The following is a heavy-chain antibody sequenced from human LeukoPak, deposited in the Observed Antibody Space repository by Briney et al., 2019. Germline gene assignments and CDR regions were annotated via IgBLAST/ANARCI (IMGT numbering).Heavy chain of an antibody. CDR3: ARQPHRCGGDCYKDY. CDR1: GYSFTNYW. V-gene: IGHV5-51*01. D-gene: IGHD2-21*02. J-gene: IGHJ4*02. Sequence: GESLKISCKGSGYSFTNYWIGWVRQMPGKGLEWMGIIYPHDSDTRYSPSFQGQVTISADKSISTAFLHWSSLKASDTAMYYCARQPHRCGGDCYKDYWGQGTLVTVSS. CDR2: IYPHDSDT.